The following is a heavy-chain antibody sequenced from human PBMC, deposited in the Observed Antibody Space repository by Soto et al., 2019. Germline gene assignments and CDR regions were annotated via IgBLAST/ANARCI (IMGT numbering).Heavy chain of an antibody. V-gene: IGHV3-30*14. CDR2: ISYDGSNK. J-gene: IGHJ6*02. CDR3: ARDYDFWSGYPMDV. D-gene: IGHD3-3*01. Sequence: GGSLRLSCAASGFTFSSYAMHWVRQAPGKGLEWVAVISYDGSNKHYADSVKGRFTISRDNSKNTLYLQMNSLRAEDTAVYYCARDYDFWSGYPMDVWGQGTTVTVSS. CDR1: GFTFSSYA.